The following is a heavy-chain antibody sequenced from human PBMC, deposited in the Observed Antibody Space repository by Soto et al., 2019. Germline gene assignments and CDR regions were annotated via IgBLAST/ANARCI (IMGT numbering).Heavy chain of an antibody. CDR2: ILYDGSEK. J-gene: IGHJ4*02. CDR1: GFMFDSYG. CDR3: AREPGRIAVAGFDY. Sequence: QVQLVESGGGVVQPGTSLRLSCVASGFMFDSYGMHWVRQAPGKGLEWVAIILYDGSEKYHADSVKGRFTISRDNSKNTLYLQMNSLRAEDTALYYCAREPGRIAVAGFDYWGQGTLVTVSS. D-gene: IGHD6-19*01. V-gene: IGHV3-33*01.